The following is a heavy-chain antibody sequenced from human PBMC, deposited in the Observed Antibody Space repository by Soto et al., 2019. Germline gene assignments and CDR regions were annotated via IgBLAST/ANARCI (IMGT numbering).Heavy chain of an antibody. J-gene: IGHJ4*02. CDR3: ARADYYDRSGYLLPCGY. V-gene: IGHV1-8*01. CDR1: GYTFTSYD. D-gene: IGHD3-22*01. Sequence: QVQLVQSGAEVKKPGASVKVSCKASGYTFTSYDINWVRQATGQGLEWMGWMNPNSGNTGYAQKFQCRVTMNRNTSISSAYMELRSLRSEDTAVYQCARADYYDRSGYLLPCGYWGQGTLVTVSS. CDR2: MNPNSGNT.